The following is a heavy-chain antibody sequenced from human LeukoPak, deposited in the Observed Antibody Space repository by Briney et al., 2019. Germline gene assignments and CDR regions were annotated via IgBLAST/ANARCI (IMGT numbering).Heavy chain of an antibody. CDR1: GLTFSDYY. J-gene: IGHJ4*02. Sequence: GGSRRLSCAASGLTFSDYYMSWIRQAPGKGLEWVSHISSSGSTIFCANSVKGRFTISRDNAKNSLYLQMNSLRAEDTAVYYCVRGSGSVLYWGQGTLVTVSS. V-gene: IGHV3-11*01. CDR3: VRGSGSVLY. CDR2: ISSSGSTI. D-gene: IGHD3-10*01.